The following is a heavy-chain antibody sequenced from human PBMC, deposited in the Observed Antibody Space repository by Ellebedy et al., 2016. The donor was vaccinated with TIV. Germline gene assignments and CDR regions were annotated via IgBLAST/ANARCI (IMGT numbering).Heavy chain of an antibody. CDR2: IKGDGTEE. J-gene: IGHJ4*02. CDR1: GFTFSRYW. CDR3: ARDAGTPTADH. Sequence: GESLKISCAASGFTFSRYWMSWVRQTPGKGLEWVANIKGDGTEEFYADSVEGRFTISRDNAKKSLFLQMDSLRTEDTALYFCARDAGTPTADHWGQGTPVTVSS. V-gene: IGHV3-7*03.